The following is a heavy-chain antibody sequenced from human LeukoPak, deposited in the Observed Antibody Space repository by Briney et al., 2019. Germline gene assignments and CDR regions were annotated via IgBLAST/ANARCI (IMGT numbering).Heavy chain of an antibody. V-gene: IGHV3-21*01. CDR1: GFTFSSYS. Sequence: PGGSLRLSCAASGFTFSSYSMNWVRQAPGKGLEWVSSISSSSSYIYYADSVKGRFTIPRDNAKNSLYLQMNSLRAEDTAVYYCAREQTYYYDSSGYYYVWSFDYWGQGTLVTVSS. CDR2: ISSSSSYI. J-gene: IGHJ4*02. D-gene: IGHD3-22*01. CDR3: AREQTYYYDSSGYYYVWSFDY.